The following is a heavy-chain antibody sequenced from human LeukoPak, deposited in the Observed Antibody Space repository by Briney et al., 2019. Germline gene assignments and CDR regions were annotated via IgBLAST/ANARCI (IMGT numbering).Heavy chain of an antibody. V-gene: IGHV3-23*01. D-gene: IGHD3-3*02. CDR3: AKDRGGVNSYGVIIPYYFDY. Sequence: GGSLRLSCAASGFTFSSYAMSWVRQAPGKGLEWVSAISGSGDSTYYADSVKGRFTVSRDNSKNTLYLQVNSLRVDDTAVYYCAKDRGGVNSYGVIIPYYFDYWGQGTMVTVSS. CDR2: ISGSGDST. J-gene: IGHJ4*02. CDR1: GFTFSSYA.